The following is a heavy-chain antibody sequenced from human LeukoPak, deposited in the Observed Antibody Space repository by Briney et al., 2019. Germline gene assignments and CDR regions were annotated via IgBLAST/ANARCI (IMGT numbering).Heavy chain of an antibody. D-gene: IGHD4-17*01. CDR1: GFTFSSYA. Sequence: ETGGSLRLSCAASGFTFSSYAMSWVRQAPGKGLEWVSAIRGSSGSTYYADSVKGRFTISRDNSKNTLYLQMNSLRAEDTAVYYCARDDGRAVTTFSNYMDVWGKGTTVTISS. CDR3: ARDDGRAVTTFSNYMDV. J-gene: IGHJ6*03. V-gene: IGHV3-23*01. CDR2: IRGSSGST.